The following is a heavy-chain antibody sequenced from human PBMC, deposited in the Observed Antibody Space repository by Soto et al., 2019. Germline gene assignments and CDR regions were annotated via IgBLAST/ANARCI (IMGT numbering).Heavy chain of an antibody. D-gene: IGHD3-10*01. V-gene: IGHV1-18*01. CDR3: ARDQTVIGFGEPHHNGFDP. J-gene: IGHJ5*02. CDR1: GYTFTSYG. Sequence: GASVKVSCKASGYTFTSYGISWVRQAPGQGLEWMGWISAYNGNTNYAQKLQGRVTMTTDTSTSTAYMELRSLRSDDTAVYYCARDQTVIGFGEPHHNGFDPWGQGTRVTVSS. CDR2: ISAYNGNT.